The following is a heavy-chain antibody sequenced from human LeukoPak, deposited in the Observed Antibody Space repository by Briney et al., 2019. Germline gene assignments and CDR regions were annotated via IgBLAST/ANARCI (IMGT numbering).Heavy chain of an antibody. D-gene: IGHD3-22*01. CDR1: GYTFITSY. V-gene: IGHV1-2*04. CDR2: INPNSGGT. J-gene: IGHJ6*02. CDR3: ARGDDSSGYYRYYYYYYGMDV. Sequence: EASVKVSCKTSGYTFITSYTHWVRQAPGQGLEWMGWINPNSGGTNYAQKFQGWVTMTRDTSISTAYMELSRLRSDDTAVYYCARGDDSSGYYRYYYYYYGMDVWGQGTTVTVSS.